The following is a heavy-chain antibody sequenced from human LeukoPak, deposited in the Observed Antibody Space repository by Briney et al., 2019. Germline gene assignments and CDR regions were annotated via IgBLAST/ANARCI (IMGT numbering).Heavy chain of an antibody. Sequence: PGGSLRLSCAASGFTFSSYEMNWVRQAPGKGLEWVSYISSSGSITYYADSVKGRFTISRDNAKNSLYLQMNSLRAEDTAAYYCARGISPLDYWGQGILVTVSS. CDR3: ARGISPLDY. J-gene: IGHJ4*02. CDR1: GFTFSSYE. CDR2: ISSSGSIT. V-gene: IGHV3-48*03.